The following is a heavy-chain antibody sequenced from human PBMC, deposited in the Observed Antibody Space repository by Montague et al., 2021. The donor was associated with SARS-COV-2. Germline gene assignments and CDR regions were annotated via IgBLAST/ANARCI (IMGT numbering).Heavy chain of an antibody. CDR2: ISSSGST. D-gene: IGHD3-16*01. J-gene: IGHJ4*02. CDR3: VRDGGNWNYFDY. CDR1: GDSFTYFY. V-gene: IGHV4-4*08. Sequence: SETLSLTCPVSGDSFTYFYWSWIRQSPGKGLEWIGYISSSGSTNYSPSLKSRVRLSIDNPKNQFSLKLESLTAADTAVYYCVRDGGNWNYFDYWGQGALVTVSS.